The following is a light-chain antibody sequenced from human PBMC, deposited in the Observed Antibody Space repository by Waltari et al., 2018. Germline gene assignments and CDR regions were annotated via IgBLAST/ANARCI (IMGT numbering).Light chain of an antibody. CDR2: VNGNGSH. J-gene: IGLJ3*02. Sequence: QGPGRGLGDLVKVNGNGSHSKGDDIPDRFSGSSSGAERYLTTSSLQSEDEADYYCETGGHGTWVFGGGTKLTVL. V-gene: IGLV4-69*01. CDR3: ETGGHGTWV.